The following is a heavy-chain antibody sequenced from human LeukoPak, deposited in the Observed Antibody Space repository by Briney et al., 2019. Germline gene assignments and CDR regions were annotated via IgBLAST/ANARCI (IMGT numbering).Heavy chain of an antibody. V-gene: IGHV3-30*03. CDR1: GFTFSSYG. Sequence: GSLRLSCAASGFTFSSYGMHWVRQAPGKGLEWVAVISYDGSNKYYADSVKGRFTISRDNSKNRLYLQMSDLRAEDTAVYFCARSVSGVWLFDYWDRGTLVTVSS. J-gene: IGHJ4*02. CDR3: ARSVSGVWLFDY. D-gene: IGHD5/OR15-5a*01. CDR2: ISYDGSNK.